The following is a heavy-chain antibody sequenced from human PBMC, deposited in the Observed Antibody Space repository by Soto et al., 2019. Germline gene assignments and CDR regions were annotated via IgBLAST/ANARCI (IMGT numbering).Heavy chain of an antibody. CDR1: GFTFSSYE. J-gene: IGHJ5*02. CDR2: ISSSGSTI. D-gene: IGHD6-19*01. CDR3: ARRIAVAGLDWFDP. V-gene: IGHV3-48*03. Sequence: PGGSLSLSCAASGFTFSSYEMNWVRQAPGKGLEWVSYISSSGSTIYYADSVKGRFTISRDNAKNSLYLHMNSLRAEDTAVYYCARRIAVAGLDWFDPWGQGTMVTVSS.